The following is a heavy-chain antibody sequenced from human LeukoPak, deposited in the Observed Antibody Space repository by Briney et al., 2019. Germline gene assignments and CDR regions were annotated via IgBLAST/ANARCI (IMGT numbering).Heavy chain of an antibody. J-gene: IGHJ5*02. CDR1: GYSISSGYY. CDR2: IYHSGRT. V-gene: IGHV4-38-2*02. CDR3: ARASNSDRFDP. D-gene: IGHD5-24*01. Sequence: SETLSLTCTVSGYSISSGYYWGWIRQPPGKGLEWIGNIYHSGRTYYNSSLKSRVTISVDTSKNQFSLKLRSVTAADTAVYYCARASNSDRFDPWGQGTLVTVSS.